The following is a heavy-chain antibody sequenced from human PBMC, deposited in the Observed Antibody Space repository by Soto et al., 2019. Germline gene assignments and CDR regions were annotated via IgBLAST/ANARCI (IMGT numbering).Heavy chain of an antibody. CDR3: AKDLGYCSGGSCFDC. D-gene: IGHD2-15*01. Sequence: EVQLLESGGGLVQPGGSLRLSCAASGFTFSSYAMNWVRQVPGKGLEWVSYISDTGSRTYYADSLEGRFTISRDNSKNTLYLQMNSLSAEDTAIYYCAKDLGYCSGGSCFDCWGRGTLVTVSP. CDR2: ISDTGSRT. V-gene: IGHV3-23*01. CDR1: GFTFSSYA. J-gene: IGHJ4*02.